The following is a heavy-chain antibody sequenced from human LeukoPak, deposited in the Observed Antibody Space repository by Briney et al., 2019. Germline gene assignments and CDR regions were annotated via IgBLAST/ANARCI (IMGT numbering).Heavy chain of an antibody. J-gene: IGHJ4*02. CDR1: GFTFSSYA. CDR3: ARSYYDILTGYPPPPNFDY. D-gene: IGHD3-9*01. V-gene: IGHV3-30-3*01. Sequence: GGSLRLSCSASGFTFSSYAMHWVRQAPGKGLEWVAVISYGGSNKYYADSGKGRFTISRDNSKNTLYLQMNSLRAEDTAVYYCARSYYDILTGYPPPPNFDYWGQGTLVTVSS. CDR2: ISYGGSNK.